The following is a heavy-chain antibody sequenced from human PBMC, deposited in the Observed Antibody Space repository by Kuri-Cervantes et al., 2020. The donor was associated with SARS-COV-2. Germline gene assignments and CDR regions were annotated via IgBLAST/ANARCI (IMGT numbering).Heavy chain of an antibody. J-gene: IGHJ4*02. CDR1: GGSISSSSYY. V-gene: IGHV4-39*07. CDR3: ARLNRESRNGFYYFDH. Sequence: SETLSLTCTVSGGSISSSSYYWGWIRQPPGKGLEWIGSIYYSGSTYYNPSLKSRVTISVDTSKNQFSLKLTSVTAADTATYYCARLNRESRNGFYYFDHWGQGTLVTVSS. CDR2: IYYSGST. D-gene: IGHD5-24*01.